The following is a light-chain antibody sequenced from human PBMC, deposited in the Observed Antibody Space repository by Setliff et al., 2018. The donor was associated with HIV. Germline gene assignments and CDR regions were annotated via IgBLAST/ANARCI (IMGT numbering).Light chain of an antibody. Sequence: QSALTQPASVSGSPGQSITISRTGTSSDIGGYNYVSWYRQHPGKAPKLMIYDVSNRPSGVSIRFSASKSGSTASLTISGLQPEDEADYYCSSYTGSGTYVFGTGTKVTVL. CDR1: SSDIGGYNY. V-gene: IGLV2-14*03. CDR2: DVS. CDR3: SSYTGSGTYV. J-gene: IGLJ1*01.